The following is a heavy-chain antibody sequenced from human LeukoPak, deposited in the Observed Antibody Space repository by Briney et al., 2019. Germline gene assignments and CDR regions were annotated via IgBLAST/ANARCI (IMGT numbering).Heavy chain of an antibody. CDR2: IYSGGST. V-gene: IGHV3-53*01. Sequence: GGSLRLSCAASGFTVSSNYMSWVRQAPGKGLEWVSVIYSGGSTYYADSVKGRFTISRDNSKNTLYLQMNSLRAEDTAVYYCAKDDSGYDTKFDYWGQGTLVTVSS. CDR3: AKDDSGYDTKFDY. D-gene: IGHD5-12*01. J-gene: IGHJ4*02. CDR1: GFTVSSNY.